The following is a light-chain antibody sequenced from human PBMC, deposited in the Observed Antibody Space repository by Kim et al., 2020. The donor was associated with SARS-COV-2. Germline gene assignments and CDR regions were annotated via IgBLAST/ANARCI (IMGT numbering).Light chain of an antibody. CDR1: SGHSSYA. Sequence: VKLTCTLSSGHSSYAIAWHQQQPEKGPRYLMKLNSDGSHSKGDGIPDRFSGSSSGAERYLTISSLQSEDEADYYCQTWGTGIHWVFGGGTQLTVL. CDR2: LNSDGSH. CDR3: QTWGTGIHWV. V-gene: IGLV4-69*01. J-gene: IGLJ3*02.